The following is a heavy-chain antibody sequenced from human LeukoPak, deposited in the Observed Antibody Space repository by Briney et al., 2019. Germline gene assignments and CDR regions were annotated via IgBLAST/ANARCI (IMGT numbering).Heavy chain of an antibody. CDR2: INPSGGST. V-gene: IGHV1-46*01. CDR1: GYTFTSYY. D-gene: IGHD3-10*01. CDR3: ARAGLTMVRGVSITWFDP. Sequence: ASVKVSCKASGYTFTSYYMHWVRQAPGQGLEWMGIINPSGGSTSYAQKFQGRVTMTRDTSTSTVYMELSSLRSEDTAVYYCARAGLTMVRGVSITWFDPWGQGTLVTVSS. J-gene: IGHJ5*02.